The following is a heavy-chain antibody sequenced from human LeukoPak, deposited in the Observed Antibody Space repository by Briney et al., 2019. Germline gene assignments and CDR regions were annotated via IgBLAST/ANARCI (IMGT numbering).Heavy chain of an antibody. Sequence: ASVKVSCKASGYTFTGYFIHWVRQAPGQGLEWMGRINSNSGGVNYAQKFQGRVTMTRDMSMSTAYMELSRLRSDDTAVYYCAGEDNSSGYRPFDIWGQGTMVTVPS. D-gene: IGHD3-22*01. CDR2: INSNSGGV. CDR3: AGEDNSSGYRPFDI. J-gene: IGHJ3*02. V-gene: IGHV1-2*06. CDR1: GYTFTGYF.